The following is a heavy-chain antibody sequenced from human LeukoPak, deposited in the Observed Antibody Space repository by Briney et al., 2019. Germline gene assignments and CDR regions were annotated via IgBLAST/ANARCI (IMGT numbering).Heavy chain of an antibody. CDR1: GFTFSNYD. J-gene: IGHJ6*02. CDR3: ARGSCSSHSCYERLNGLDV. V-gene: IGHV3-13*01. Sequence: GGSLRLSCAASGFTFSNYDMHWVRQATGKGLEWVSAFHTAGDTHYSGSVKGRFATSRENAKNSFYLQMNNLRAGDTAVYYCARGSCSSHSCYERLNGLDVWGQGTPVTVSS. CDR2: FHTAGDT. D-gene: IGHD2-2*01.